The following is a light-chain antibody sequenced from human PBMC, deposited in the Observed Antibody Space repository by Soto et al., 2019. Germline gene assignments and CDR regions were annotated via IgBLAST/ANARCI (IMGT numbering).Light chain of an antibody. J-gene: IGKJ1*01. CDR2: GAS. CDR3: QQDDSSPLM. V-gene: IGKV3-20*01. CDR1: QSVSNTY. Sequence: EVVLTQSPGTLSLSPGXRATLSCRASQSVSNTYVAWYQHIPGQTRRLLIYGASNRATGIPDRFSGSGSGTDFTLTISRLEPEDFAVYYCQQDDSSPLMFGQGTKVDIK.